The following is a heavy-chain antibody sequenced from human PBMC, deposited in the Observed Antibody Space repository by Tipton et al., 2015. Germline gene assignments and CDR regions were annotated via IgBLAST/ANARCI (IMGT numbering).Heavy chain of an antibody. V-gene: IGHV3-7*03. CDR3: ARHVSFYYDTHGYDALDI. Sequence: SLRLSCAASGFTFSSSWMSWVRQAPGKGLEWVANIKQDGSDKYYVDSVKGRFTISRDNAKNSLYLQMNSLRAEDTAVYYCARHVSFYYDTHGYDALDIWAQGTRVTVSS. D-gene: IGHD3-22*01. J-gene: IGHJ3*02. CDR1: GFTFSSSW. CDR2: IKQDGSDK.